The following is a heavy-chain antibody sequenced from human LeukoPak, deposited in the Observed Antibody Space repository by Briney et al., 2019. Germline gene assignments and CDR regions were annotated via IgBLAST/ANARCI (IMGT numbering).Heavy chain of an antibody. D-gene: IGHD6-19*01. CDR2: ISAYNGNT. CDR3: ARDRGSLAVADSRTSDF. Sequence: ASVKVSCKASGGTFSSYAISWVRRAPGQGLEWMGWISAYNGNTNYAQKFQDRVILTTDTSTSTAYMELGSLKSDDTAMYYCARDRGSLAVADSRTSDFWGQGTLVTVSS. CDR1: GGTFSSYA. J-gene: IGHJ4*02. V-gene: IGHV1-18*01.